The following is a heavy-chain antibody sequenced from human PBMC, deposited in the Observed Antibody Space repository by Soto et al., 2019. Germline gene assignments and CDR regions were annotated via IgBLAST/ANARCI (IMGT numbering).Heavy chain of an antibody. D-gene: IGHD3-10*01. Sequence: QVQLRESGPGLVKPSETLSLTCGLSGGFISSYYWSWIRQPPGKGLEWIGYIYYSGSANYNPSLKSRVTISIDTSNNQFSLKLNSVTAADTAVYYCARGHSNYASGNLAFDPWGQGTLVTVSS. CDR3: ARGHSNYASGNLAFDP. J-gene: IGHJ5*02. CDR2: IYYSGSA. CDR1: GGFISSYY. V-gene: IGHV4-59*01.